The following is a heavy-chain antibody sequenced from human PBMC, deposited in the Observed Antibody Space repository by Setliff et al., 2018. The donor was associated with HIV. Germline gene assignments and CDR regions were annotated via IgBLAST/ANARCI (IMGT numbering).Heavy chain of an antibody. J-gene: IGHJ3*02. CDR3: ARVHDGTTTGAFDI. V-gene: IGHV1-8*02. CDR1: GGTFSSYA. D-gene: IGHD3-22*01. Sequence: AASVKVSCKASGGTFSSYAISWVRQAPGQGLEWMGWMNPNSGNTGYAQKFQGRVTMTRDTSTSTVYMELNSLRSEDTAVYYCARVHDGTTTGAFDIWGQGTLVTVSS. CDR2: MNPNSGNT.